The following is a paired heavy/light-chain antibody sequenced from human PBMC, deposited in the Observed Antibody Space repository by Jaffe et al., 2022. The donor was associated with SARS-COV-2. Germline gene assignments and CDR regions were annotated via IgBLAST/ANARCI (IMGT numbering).Heavy chain of an antibody. CDR2: MNSDGSGT. Sequence: EVQLVESGGGLVQPGGSLRLSCAASGFTFSNYWMHWVRQAPGKGLVWVSRMNSDGSGTSYADSVKGRFTISRDNAKNTLYLQMNSLRAEDTAIYFCARGGGSSTSCYSPLCYFYYGLDVWGQGTTVTVSS. D-gene: IGHD2-2*02. CDR3: ARGGGSSTSCYSPLCYFYYGLDV. V-gene: IGHV3-74*01. J-gene: IGHJ6*02. CDR1: GFTFSNYW.
Light chain of an antibody. CDR1: SSDVGGYNY. CDR2: EVS. CDR3: SSYTSSSLGV. Sequence: QSALTQPASVSGSPGQSITISCTGTSSDVGGYNYVSWYQQHPGKAPKLMIYEVSNRPSGVSNRFSGSKSGNTASLTISSLQTEDEADYYCSSYTSSSLGVFGTGTKVTVL. J-gene: IGLJ1*01. V-gene: IGLV2-14*01.